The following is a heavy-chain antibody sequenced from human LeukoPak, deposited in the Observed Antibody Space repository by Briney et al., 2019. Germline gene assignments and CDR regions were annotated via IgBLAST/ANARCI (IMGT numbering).Heavy chain of an antibody. Sequence: ASVTVSCKASGYTFTSYGISWVRQAPGQGLEWMGWISAYNGNTDYAQKFQGRVTMTTDTSTDTAYMELRSLRSDDTAVYYCARDLRYRSGWSASGMDVWGKGTAVTISS. J-gene: IGHJ6*03. V-gene: IGHV1-18*01. CDR1: GYTFTSYG. D-gene: IGHD6-19*01. CDR2: ISAYNGNT. CDR3: ARDLRYRSGWSASGMDV.